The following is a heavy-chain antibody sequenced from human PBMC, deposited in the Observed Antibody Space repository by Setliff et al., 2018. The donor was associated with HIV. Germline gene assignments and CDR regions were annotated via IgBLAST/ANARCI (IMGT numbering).Heavy chain of an antibody. CDR2: VYHSGTT. V-gene: IGHV4-39*07. CDR3: ARGSHGTSWTDY. CDR1: GVSTISSSSSYY. Sequence: SETLSLTCIVSGVSTISSSSSYYWGWIRQPPGKGLEWIGSVYHSGTTYYNPSLKSRVTMSVDTSTSRLSLKVHSVTAADTAMYYCARGSHGTSWTDYWGQGTLVTVSS. J-gene: IGHJ4*02. D-gene: IGHD6-13*01.